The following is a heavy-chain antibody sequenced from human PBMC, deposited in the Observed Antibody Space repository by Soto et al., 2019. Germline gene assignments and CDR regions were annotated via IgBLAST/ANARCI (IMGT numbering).Heavy chain of an antibody. Sequence: GGSLRLSCAASGFTFSSYSMNWVRQAPGKGLEWVSYISSSSSTIYYADSVKGRLTISRDNAKNSLYLQMNSLRDEDTAVYYCAREGLSGYYYYYVMDVWGQGTTVTVSS. V-gene: IGHV3-48*02. D-gene: IGHD3-3*01. CDR1: GFTFSSYS. J-gene: IGHJ6*02. CDR2: ISSSSSTI. CDR3: AREGLSGYYYYYVMDV.